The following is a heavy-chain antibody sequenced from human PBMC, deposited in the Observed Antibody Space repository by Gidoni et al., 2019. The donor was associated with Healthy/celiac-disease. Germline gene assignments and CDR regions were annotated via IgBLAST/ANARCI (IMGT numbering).Heavy chain of an antibody. CDR3: ARDCSCGSCYDAAAYVMDV. D-gene: IGHD2-15*01. J-gene: IGHJ6*02. V-gene: IGHV3-48*03. CDR1: GFTCSSYE. Sequence: EVQLVEAGGGLVQPGGSLRLSCAASGFTCSSYEMNWVRQAPGKGLEWVAYISRSGSTIYYAASLKGRVTISRYNAKNSLYLQMNSLRAEDTAVYYCARDCSCGSCYDAAAYVMDVWGQGTTVTVSS. CDR2: ISRSGSTI.